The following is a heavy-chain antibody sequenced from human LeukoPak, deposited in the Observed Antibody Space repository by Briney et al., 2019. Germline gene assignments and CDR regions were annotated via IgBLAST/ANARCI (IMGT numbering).Heavy chain of an antibody. CDR1: GATFSSYA. V-gene: IGHV1-69*01. J-gene: IGHJ4*02. D-gene: IGHD5-12*01. CDR2: FIPIFGTA. CDR3: ARPGGYSGYYPPFDY. Sequence: SVKLSCKASGATFSSYAISWVRQAPGPGLEWMGGFIPIFGTASYAQKFQGRVTITAAVSTSTGFLELSGRRSEDTAVYYCARPGGYSGYYPPFDYWGQGTLGTVSS.